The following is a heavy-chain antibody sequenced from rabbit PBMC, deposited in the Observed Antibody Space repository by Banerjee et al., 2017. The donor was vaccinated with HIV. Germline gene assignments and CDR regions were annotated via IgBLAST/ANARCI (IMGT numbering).Heavy chain of an antibody. V-gene: IGHV1S40*01. D-gene: IGHD4-1*01. J-gene: IGHJ4*01. Sequence: QSLEESGGDLVKPGAYLPLTCTASGFFFSSSYYMCWVRQAPGKGLEWIACIYGDSSGSPYYASWVNGRFTISSQNAQNTLYLQLNSLTAADTATYFCARGDSSGWGAGLWGPGTLVTV. CDR2: IYGDSSGSP. CDR1: GFFFSSSYY. CDR3: ARGDSSGWGAGL.